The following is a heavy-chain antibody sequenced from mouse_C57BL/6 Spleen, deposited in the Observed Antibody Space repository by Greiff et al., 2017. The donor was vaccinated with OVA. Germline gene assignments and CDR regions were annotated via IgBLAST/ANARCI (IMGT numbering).Heavy chain of an antibody. V-gene: IGHV1-26*01. CDR2: INPNNGGT. Sequence: EVQLQQSGPELVKPGASVKISCKASGYTFTDYYMNWVKQSHGKSLEWIGDINPNNGGTSYNQKFKGKATLTVDKSSSTAYMELRSLTSEDSAVYYCAKGYYRDYFGYWGQGITLTVSS. CDR3: AKGYYRDYFGY. CDR1: GYTFTDYY. D-gene: IGHD2-3*01. J-gene: IGHJ2*01.